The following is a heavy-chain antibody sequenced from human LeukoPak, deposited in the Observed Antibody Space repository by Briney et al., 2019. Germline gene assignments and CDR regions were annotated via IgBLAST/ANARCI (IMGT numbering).Heavy chain of an antibody. CDR2: INHSGST. CDR1: GGSFSGYY. Sequence: SETLSLTCAVYGGSFSGYYWSWIRQPPGKGLEWIGEINHSGSTNYNPSLKSRVTISVDTSKNQFSLKLSSVTAADTAVYYCARSGIAAADIDYWGQGTLVTVSS. D-gene: IGHD6-13*01. CDR3: ARSGIAAADIDY. J-gene: IGHJ4*02. V-gene: IGHV4-34*01.